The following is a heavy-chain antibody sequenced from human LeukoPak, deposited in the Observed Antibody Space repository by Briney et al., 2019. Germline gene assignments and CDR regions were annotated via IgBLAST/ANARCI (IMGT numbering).Heavy chain of an antibody. V-gene: IGHV4-59*01. J-gene: IGHJ4*02. CDR3: AGDYGDYYFDY. D-gene: IGHD4-17*01. Sequence: SETLSLTCTVSGGSISSYYWSWIRQPPGKGLEWIGYIYYSGSTNYNPSLKSRVTISVDTSKNQFSLKLSSVTAADTAVCFCAGDYGDYYFDYWGQGTLVTVSS. CDR2: IYYSGST. CDR1: GGSISSYY.